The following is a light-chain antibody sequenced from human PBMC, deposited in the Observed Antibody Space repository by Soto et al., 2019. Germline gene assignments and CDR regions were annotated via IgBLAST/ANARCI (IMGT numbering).Light chain of an antibody. CDR3: CSYAGSHFL. Sequence: QSALTQPRSVSGSPGQSVTISCTGTSSDVGGYNYVSWYQQHPGKAPKLMIYDVSQRPSGVPDRFSGSKSGNTASLTISGLQHEDEADYYCCSYAGSHFLFGGGIKLTVL. CDR2: DVS. CDR1: SSDVGGYNY. J-gene: IGLJ2*01. V-gene: IGLV2-11*01.